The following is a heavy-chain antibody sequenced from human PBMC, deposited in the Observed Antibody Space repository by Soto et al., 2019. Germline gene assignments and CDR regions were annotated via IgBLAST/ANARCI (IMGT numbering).Heavy chain of an antibody. Sequence: SETLSLTCTVSGGSISSGGYYWSWIRQHPGKGLEWIGYIYYSVSTYYNPSLKSRVTISVDTSKNQFSLKLSSVTAADTAVYYCARVPGYYGSGHPRGTAFDIWGQGTMVTVSS. CDR1: GGSISSGGYY. D-gene: IGHD3-10*01. CDR2: IYYSVST. V-gene: IGHV4-31*03. CDR3: ARVPGYYGSGHPRGTAFDI. J-gene: IGHJ3*02.